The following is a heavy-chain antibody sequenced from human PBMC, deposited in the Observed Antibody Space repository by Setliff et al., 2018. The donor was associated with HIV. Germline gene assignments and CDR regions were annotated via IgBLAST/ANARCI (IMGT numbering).Heavy chain of an antibody. D-gene: IGHD6-13*01. CDR3: ARGIAAAVGAFDI. Sequence: PSETLSLTCTVSGASIRSFHWSWIRQPPGKGLEWIGYIYYSGSANYTPSLKSRVTISVVTSKNQFSLKLSSVTAADTAVYYCARGIAAAVGAFDIWGQGTMVTVSS. V-gene: IGHV4-59*01. CDR1: GASIRSFH. CDR2: IYYSGSA. J-gene: IGHJ3*02.